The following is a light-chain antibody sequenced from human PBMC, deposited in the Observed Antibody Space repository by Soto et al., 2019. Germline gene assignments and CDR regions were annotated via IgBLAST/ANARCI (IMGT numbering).Light chain of an antibody. CDR2: EVS. CDR3: SSYAGTDTVI. Sequence: QSALTQPPSASGSPGQSVTISCTGTSSDVGGYNYVSWYQQHPGKVPKLMIYEVSKRPSGVPDRFSGSKSGNTASLTVSGLQTEDEVDYYCSSYAGTDTVIFGGGTKLTVL. J-gene: IGLJ2*01. CDR1: SSDVGGYNY. V-gene: IGLV2-8*01.